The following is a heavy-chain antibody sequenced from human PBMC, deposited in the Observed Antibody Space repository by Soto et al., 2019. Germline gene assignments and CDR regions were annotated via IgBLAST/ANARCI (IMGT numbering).Heavy chain of an antibody. V-gene: IGHV4-34*01. D-gene: IGHD3-9*01. CDR3: ARGCGGYYDILTGYCRGTIDY. J-gene: IGHJ4*02. Sequence: SETLSLTCAVYGGSFSGYYWSWIRQPPGKGLEWIGEINHSGSTNYNPSLKSRVTISVDTSKNQFSLKLSSVTAADTAVYYCARGCGGYYDILTGYCRGTIDYWGQGTLVTVSS. CDR2: INHSGST. CDR1: GGSFSGYY.